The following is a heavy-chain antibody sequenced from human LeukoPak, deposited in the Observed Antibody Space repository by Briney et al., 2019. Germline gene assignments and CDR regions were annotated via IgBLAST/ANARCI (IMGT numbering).Heavy chain of an antibody. D-gene: IGHD2-21*02. CDR2: ISSSHSTI. Sequence: GGSQTLSCAPSALTFTSYEMKWVRQAPGKGLEWVSYISSSHSTIYYADSVKGRFTISRDNAKSSLYLQMNSLRAEDTAVYYFAREVPSGQALLMWGQGTMVTVSS. CDR3: AREVPSGQALLM. CDR1: ALTFTSYE. V-gene: IGHV3-48*03. J-gene: IGHJ3*01.